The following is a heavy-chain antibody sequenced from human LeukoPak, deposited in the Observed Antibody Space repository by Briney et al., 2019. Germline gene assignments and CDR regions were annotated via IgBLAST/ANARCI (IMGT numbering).Heavy chain of an antibody. CDR1: GGSISSYY. D-gene: IGHD3-10*01. CDR2: IYYSGST. J-gene: IGHJ6*04. Sequence: SETLSLTCTVSGGSISSYYWSWIRQPPGKGLEWIGYIYYSGSTNYNPSLKSRVTISVDTSRNQFSLKLSSVTAADTAVYYCAAQEDYYGSGSPYYYGMDVWGKGTTVTVSS. CDR3: AAQEDYYGSGSPYYYGMDV. V-gene: IGHV4-59*01.